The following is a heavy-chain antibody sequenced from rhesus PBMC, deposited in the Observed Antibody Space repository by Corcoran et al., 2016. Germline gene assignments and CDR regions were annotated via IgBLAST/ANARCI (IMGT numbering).Heavy chain of an antibody. Sequence: QVQLQQWGEGLVKPSETLSLTCAVYGGSISSNYWSWIRQPPGKGLEWIGRIRSGGSTNYNPSLKSRVTISMDTSRNQFSLKLSSVTAADTAVDYGARGGSIQRVSWSGLDSWGQGVVVTVSS. CDR3: ARGGSIQRVSWSGLDS. CDR1: GGSISSNY. CDR2: IRSGGST. J-gene: IGHJ6*01. V-gene: IGHV4-160*01. D-gene: IGHD5-24*01.